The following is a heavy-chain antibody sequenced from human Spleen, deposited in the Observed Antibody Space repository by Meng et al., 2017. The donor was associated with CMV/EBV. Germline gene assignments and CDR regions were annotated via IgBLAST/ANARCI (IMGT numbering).Heavy chain of an antibody. CDR2: ISGSVNNT. J-gene: IGHJ4*02. V-gene: IGHV3-23*01. Sequence: GESLKISCAASGFTVSSNYMSWVRQAPGKGLEWVSGISGSVNNTHYADSVKGRFTISRDNSKNTLNLQMNSLRAEDSAVYYCAKGRLVPADWGQGTLVTVSS. D-gene: IGHD2-2*01. CDR1: GFTVSSNY. CDR3: AKGRLVPAD.